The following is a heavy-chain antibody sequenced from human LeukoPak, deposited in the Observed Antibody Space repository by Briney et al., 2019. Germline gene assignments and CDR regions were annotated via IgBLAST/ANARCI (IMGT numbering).Heavy chain of an antibody. CDR3: ARADVLRFLEWLSDTYYFDY. CDR2: IYPGDSDT. CDR1: GSSFTSYW. J-gene: IGHJ4*02. V-gene: IGHV5-51*01. Sequence: GASLQISCKGSGSSFTSYWIGWVRQLPGNGLEWMGIIYPGDSDTRYSPSFQGQVTISADKSISTAYLQWSSLKASDSAMYYCARADVLRFLEWLSDTYYFDYWGQGTLVTLSS. D-gene: IGHD3-3*01.